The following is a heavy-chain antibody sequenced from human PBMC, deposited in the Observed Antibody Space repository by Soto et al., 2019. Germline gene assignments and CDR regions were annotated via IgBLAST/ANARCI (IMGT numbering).Heavy chain of an antibody. CDR3: ARGTYHSFWFDY. CDR2: VDTDGSTT. Sequence: EVQLVESGGGLVQPGGSLRLSCAASGFTFSSHWMHWVRQAPGKGLVWLSRVDTDGSTTNYADSVKGRFTISRDNAKGTLYLQINSLRAEDTAVYYCARGTYHSFWFDYWGQGTLVTVSS. D-gene: IGHD5-18*01. V-gene: IGHV3-74*01. CDR1: GFTFSSHW. J-gene: IGHJ4*02.